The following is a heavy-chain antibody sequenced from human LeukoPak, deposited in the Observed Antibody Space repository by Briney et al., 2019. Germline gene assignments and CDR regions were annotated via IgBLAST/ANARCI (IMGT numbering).Heavy chain of an antibody. V-gene: IGHV4-39*07. D-gene: IGHD6-19*01. CDR2: IFYSGST. CDR3: ASGLQWLGFDY. Sequence: PSETLSLTCTVSGGSISSGSYYWSWIRQPPGNGLEWIGSIFYSGSTYYNPSLKSRVTISVDTSKNQFSLKLSSVTAADTAVYYCASGLQWLGFDYWGQGTLVTVSS. J-gene: IGHJ4*02. CDR1: GGSISSGSYY.